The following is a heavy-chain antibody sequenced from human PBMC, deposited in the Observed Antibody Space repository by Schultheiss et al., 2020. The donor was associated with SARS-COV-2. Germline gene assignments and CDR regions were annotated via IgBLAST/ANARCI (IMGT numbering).Heavy chain of an antibody. V-gene: IGHV3-21*04. Sequence: GESLKISCAASGFTFSSYEMNWVRQAPGKGLEWVSSISSSSSYIYYADSVKGRFTIYRDNAKNSLYLQMNSLRAEDTALYYCAKVSYYYDSSGYAFDYWGQGTLVTVSS. CDR3: AKVSYYYDSSGYAFDY. CDR1: GFTFSSYE. CDR2: ISSSSSYI. J-gene: IGHJ4*02. D-gene: IGHD3-22*01.